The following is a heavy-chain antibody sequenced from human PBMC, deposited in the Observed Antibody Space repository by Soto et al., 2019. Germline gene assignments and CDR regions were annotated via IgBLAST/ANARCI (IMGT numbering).Heavy chain of an antibody. Sequence: ASETLSLTCAVSCGSIISGGYSWSWIRQPPGKGLEWIGYIYHSGSTYYNPSLKSRVTISVDRSKNQFSLKLSSVTAADTAVYYCARGYSYGYFDYWGQGTLVTVSS. CDR1: CGSIISGGYS. CDR3: ARGYSYGYFDY. D-gene: IGHD5-18*01. J-gene: IGHJ4*02. CDR2: IYHSGST. V-gene: IGHV4-30-2*01.